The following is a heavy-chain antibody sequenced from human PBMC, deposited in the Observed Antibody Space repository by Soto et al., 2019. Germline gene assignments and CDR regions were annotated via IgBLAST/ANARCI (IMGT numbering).Heavy chain of an antibody. CDR1: GFTFVDYA. Sequence: GGSPSLSCTASGFTFVDYAMHWVRQAPGKGLAWVSLISGDGGSTYYAASVKGRFTIYRDNSKNSLYLQMNSLRTEVTALEYCAKDLDWGHDAFDSWGQGTMDTGS. V-gene: IGHV3-43*02. CDR2: ISGDGGST. J-gene: IGHJ3*02. CDR3: AKDLDWGHDAFDS. D-gene: IGHD3-9*01.